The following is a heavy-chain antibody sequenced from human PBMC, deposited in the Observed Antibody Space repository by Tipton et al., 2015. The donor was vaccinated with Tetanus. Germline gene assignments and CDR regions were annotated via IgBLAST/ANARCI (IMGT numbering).Heavy chain of an antibody. V-gene: IGHV3-33*01. CDR3: ARVGISQNAYSYVYHGLDV. CDR2: IWNDGSYK. CDR1: GFTFGSYG. D-gene: IGHD5-18*01. Sequence: SLRLSCAASGFTFGSYGMHWVRQAPGKGLEWVAAIWNDGSYKYYADSVKGRFTVSRDNSKNTLYLEMNSLRAEDTAVYYCARVGISQNAYSYVYHGLDVWGQGTTVTVSS. J-gene: IGHJ6*02.